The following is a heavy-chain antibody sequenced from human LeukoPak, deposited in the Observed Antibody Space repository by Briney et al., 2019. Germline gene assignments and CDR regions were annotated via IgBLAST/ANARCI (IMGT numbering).Heavy chain of an antibody. CDR1: GFSFSRYD. Sequence: GGSLRLSCAASGFSFSRYDMSWVRQDPGKGLEWVSTISASGGSTYYADAVKGRFTISGDNSKNTLYLQMNSLRAEDTAVYYCAKKIRDTSSWHYYDYWGQGTLVTVSS. J-gene: IGHJ4*02. D-gene: IGHD6-13*01. CDR3: AKKIRDTSSWHYYDY. CDR2: ISASGGST. V-gene: IGHV3-23*01.